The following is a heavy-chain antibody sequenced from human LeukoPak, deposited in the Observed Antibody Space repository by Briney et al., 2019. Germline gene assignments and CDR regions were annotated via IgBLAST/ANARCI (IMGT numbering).Heavy chain of an antibody. V-gene: IGHV6-1*01. CDR1: GDSVSSNSAA. D-gene: IGHD1-26*01. J-gene: IGHJ4*02. CDR3: ARSRRSGSYWSTAPGYFDY. CDR2: TYYRSKWYN. Sequence: SQTLSLTCAISGDSVSSNSAAWNWIRQSPSRGLEWLGRTYYRSKWYNDYAVSVKSRITINPDTSKNQFSLKLSSVTAADTAVYYCARSRRSGSYWSTAPGYFDYWGQGTLVTVSS.